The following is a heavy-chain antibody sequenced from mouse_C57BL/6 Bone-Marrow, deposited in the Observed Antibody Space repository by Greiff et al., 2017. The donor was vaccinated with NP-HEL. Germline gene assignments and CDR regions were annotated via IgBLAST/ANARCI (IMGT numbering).Heavy chain of an antibody. CDR2: INPSNGGT. Sequence: QVQLQQPGTELVKPGASVKLSCKASGYTFTSYWMHWVKQRPGQGLEWIGNINPSNGGTNYNEKFKSKATLTVDKSSSTAYRQLSSLTSEDSAVYYCARGYYGNYGWYAMDYWGQGTSVTVSS. CDR3: ARGYYGNYGWYAMDY. CDR1: GYTFTSYW. V-gene: IGHV1-53*01. D-gene: IGHD2-1*01. J-gene: IGHJ4*01.